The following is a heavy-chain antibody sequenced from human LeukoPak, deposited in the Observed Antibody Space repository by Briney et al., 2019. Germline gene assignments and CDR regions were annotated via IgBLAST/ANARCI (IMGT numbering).Heavy chain of an antibody. CDR2: IYPGGSDT. CDR1: GYSFTSYW. Sequence: GESLKISCKGSGYSFTSYWIGWVRQMPGKGLEWMGIIYPGGSDTRYSPSSQGQVTISADKSISTAYLQWSSLKASDTAMYYCASSGYCSGGSCYAGWGYWGQGTLVTASS. D-gene: IGHD2-15*01. V-gene: IGHV5-51*01. J-gene: IGHJ4*02. CDR3: ASSGYCSGGSCYAGWGY.